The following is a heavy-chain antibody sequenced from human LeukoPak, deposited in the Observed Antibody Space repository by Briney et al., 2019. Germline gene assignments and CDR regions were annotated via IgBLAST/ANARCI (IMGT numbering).Heavy chain of an antibody. CDR2: IIPIFGTA. D-gene: IGHD3-9*01. Sequence: ASVKVSCKASGGTFSSYAISWVRQAPGQGLEWTGGIIPIFGTANYAQKFQGRVTITTDESTSTAYMELSSLRSEDTAVYYCARDLDKGLFDYWGQGTLVTVSS. V-gene: IGHV1-69*05. J-gene: IGHJ4*02. CDR1: GGTFSSYA. CDR3: ARDLDKGLFDY.